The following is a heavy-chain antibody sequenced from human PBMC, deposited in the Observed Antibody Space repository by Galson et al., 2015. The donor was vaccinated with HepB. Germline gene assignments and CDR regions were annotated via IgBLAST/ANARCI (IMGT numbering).Heavy chain of an antibody. Sequence: SLRLSCAASGFTFSDYSMSWVRQAPGKGLEWVSYISSSSSYTNYADSVKGRFTISRDNAKNSLYLQMNSLRAEDTAVYYCATQVTGYGEVDYWGQGTLVTVSS. V-gene: IGHV3-11*03. D-gene: IGHD4-17*01. CDR2: ISSSSSYT. CDR3: ATQVTGYGEVDY. J-gene: IGHJ4*02. CDR1: GFTFSDYS.